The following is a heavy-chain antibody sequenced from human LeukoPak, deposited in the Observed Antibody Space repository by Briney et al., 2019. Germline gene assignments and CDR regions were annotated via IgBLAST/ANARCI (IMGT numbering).Heavy chain of an antibody. D-gene: IGHD4-17*01. J-gene: IGHJ6*02. Sequence: PSETLSLTCTVSGGSISSYSWSWVRQPPGKGLEWIGDIYYSGGTNYNPSFKGRVTISLATSKTQFSLKLSSVTAADTAVYYCARHRATVTTVFGLRDDGMDVWGQGTTVTVSS. CDR1: GGSISSYS. CDR3: ARHRATVTTVFGLRDDGMDV. CDR2: IYYSGGT. V-gene: IGHV4-59*08.